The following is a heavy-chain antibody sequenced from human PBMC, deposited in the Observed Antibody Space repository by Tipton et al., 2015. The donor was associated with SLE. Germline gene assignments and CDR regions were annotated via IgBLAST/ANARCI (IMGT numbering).Heavy chain of an antibody. CDR2: IIPIFGTA. Sequence: QSGPEVRKPGSSVEVSCKASGGTFSSYAITWVRQAPGQGLELMGRIIPIFGTANYAQKFQGRVTITADESTSTAYMELSSLRSEDTAVYYCASPGRHWGYFDYWGQGTLVTVSS. CDR3: ASPGRHWGYFDY. CDR1: GGTFSSYA. D-gene: IGHD3-10*01. V-gene: IGHV1-69*13. J-gene: IGHJ4*02.